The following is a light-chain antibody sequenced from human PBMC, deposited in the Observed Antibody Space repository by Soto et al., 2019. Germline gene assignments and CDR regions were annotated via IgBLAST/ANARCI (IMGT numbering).Light chain of an antibody. CDR3: STWDGSLNGWV. Sequence: QSVLTQPPSVSGTPGLRVTISCSGGSSNIGSETVNWYQQLPGTAPKLLIFNDDQRPSGVPDRFSGSRSGTSASLAISGLQSDDEADYFCSTWDGSLNGWVFGGGTKVTVL. CDR2: NDD. CDR1: SSNIGSET. J-gene: IGLJ3*02. V-gene: IGLV1-44*01.